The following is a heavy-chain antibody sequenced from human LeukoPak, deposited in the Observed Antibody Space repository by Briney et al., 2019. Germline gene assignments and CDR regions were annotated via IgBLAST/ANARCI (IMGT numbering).Heavy chain of an antibody. J-gene: IGHJ6*02. CDR2: ISSTGSTQ. Sequence: GGSLRLSCAGVGFTFSSYEMTWVRQAPGKGLEWVAYISSTGSTQNYADSVEGRCTISGENAENAVYLQMNSLRVDDTAVYYCAKYGDYRYLYGIDVWGQGTTVTVS. CDR1: GFTFSSYE. D-gene: IGHD4-17*01. V-gene: IGHV3-48*03. CDR3: AKYGDYRYLYGIDV.